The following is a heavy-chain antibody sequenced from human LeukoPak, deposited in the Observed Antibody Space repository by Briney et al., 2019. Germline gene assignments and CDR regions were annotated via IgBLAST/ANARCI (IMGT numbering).Heavy chain of an antibody. CDR3: ARHSWYDNWFDP. CDR2: IYYSGST. CDR1: GGSINSGNHY. Sequence: SETLSLTCTVSGGSINSGNHYWGWIRQSPGKGLEWIGNIYYSGSTYYNPSLKSRVTLSIDTSKNQFSLRMSSVTAADTSVYYCARHSWYDNWFDPWGQGTLVTVSS. J-gene: IGHJ5*02. V-gene: IGHV4-39*01. D-gene: IGHD6-13*01.